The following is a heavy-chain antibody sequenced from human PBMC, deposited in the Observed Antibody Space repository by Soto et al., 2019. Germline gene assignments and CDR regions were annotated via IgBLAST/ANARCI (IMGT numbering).Heavy chain of an antibody. Sequence: QVQLVQSGAEVKKPGSSVKVSCKASGGTFSSYAISRVRQAPGQGLEWMGGIIPIFGTANYAQKFQGRVTMTADESTSTPYMELSSLRSEDTAVYYWARVVTVVKSFTYWYFELWGRGTLVTVSS. J-gene: IGHJ2*01. CDR1: GGTFSSYA. D-gene: IGHD2-15*01. CDR3: ARVVTVVKSFTYWYFEL. V-gene: IGHV1-69*12. CDR2: IIPIFGTA.